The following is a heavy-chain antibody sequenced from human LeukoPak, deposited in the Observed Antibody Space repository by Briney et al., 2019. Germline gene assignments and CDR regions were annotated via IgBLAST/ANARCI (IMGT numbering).Heavy chain of an antibody. J-gene: IGHJ5*02. V-gene: IGHV1-69*13. CDR2: IIPIFGTA. Sequence: SVKVSCKASGGTFSSYAISWVRQAPGQGLEWMGGIIPIFGTANYAQKFQGRVTITADESTSTAYMELSSLRSEDTAVYYCARGGLPRNWFDPWGQGTLVTVSS. CDR1: GGTFSSYA. CDR3: ARGGLPRNWFDP.